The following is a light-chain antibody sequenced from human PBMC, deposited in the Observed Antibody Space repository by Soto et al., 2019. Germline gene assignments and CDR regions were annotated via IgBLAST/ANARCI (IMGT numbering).Light chain of an antibody. CDR2: DVS. J-gene: IGLJ1*01. V-gene: IGLV2-14*01. CDR3: GSYTTSSNYV. Sequence: QSLLTHPASLSGSPGQSITISCTGTSSDVGAYNYVSWYQQHPGKAPKLMIYDVSHRPSGVSHRFSGSKSGNTASLTISGLQAEDETDYYCGSYTTSSNYVFGTGTKVTVL. CDR1: SSDVGAYNY.